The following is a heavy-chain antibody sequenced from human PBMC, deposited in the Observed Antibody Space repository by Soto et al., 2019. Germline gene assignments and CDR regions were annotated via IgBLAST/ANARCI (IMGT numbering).Heavy chain of an antibody. CDR2: IYYSGST. Sequence: QVQLHESGPGLVKPSETLSLTCTVSGGSISTYYWSWIRQPPGKGLEWIGYIYYSGSTNYNPSLKSRDTISVDTSKNQFSLKLSSVTAADTAVYYCARAGYCSSTSCYPYYYYGMDVWGQGTTVTVSS. D-gene: IGHD2-2*01. V-gene: IGHV4-59*01. CDR3: ARAGYCSSTSCYPYYYYGMDV. CDR1: GGSISTYY. J-gene: IGHJ6*02.